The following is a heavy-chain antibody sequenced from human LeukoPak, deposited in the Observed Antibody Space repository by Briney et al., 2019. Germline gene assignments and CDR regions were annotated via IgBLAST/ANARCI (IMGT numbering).Heavy chain of an antibody. D-gene: IGHD4-17*01. CDR2: INPNSGGT. CDR3: AREDGGPGGTTS. Sequence: ASVKVSCKASGYTFTGYYMHWVRQAPGQGLEWMGWINPNSGGTNYAQKLQGRVTMTRDTSISTAYMELSRLRSDDTAVYYCAREDGGPGGTTSWGQGTLVTVSS. CDR1: GYTFTGYY. J-gene: IGHJ5*02. V-gene: IGHV1-2*02.